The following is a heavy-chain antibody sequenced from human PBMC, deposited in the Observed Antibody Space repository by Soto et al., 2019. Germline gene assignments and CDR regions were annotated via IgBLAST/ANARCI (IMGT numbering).Heavy chain of an antibody. CDR2: IYYSGST. Sequence: SETLSLTCTVSGGSISSYYWSWIRQPPGKGLEWIGYIYYSGSTNYNPSLKSRVTISVDTSKNQFSLKLSSVTAADTAVYYCARTRIQPSYYYFDYWGQGTLVTVS. V-gene: IGHV4-59*01. J-gene: IGHJ4*02. CDR3: ARTRIQPSYYYFDY. D-gene: IGHD5-18*01. CDR1: GGSISSYY.